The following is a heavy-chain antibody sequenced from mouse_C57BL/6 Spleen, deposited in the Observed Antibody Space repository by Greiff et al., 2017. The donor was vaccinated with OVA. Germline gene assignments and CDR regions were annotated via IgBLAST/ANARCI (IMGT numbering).Heavy chain of an antibody. D-gene: IGHD2-5*01. CDR3: ARWRYSNLYAMDY. CDR2: IYPGSGST. CDR1: GYTFTSYW. Sequence: QVQLQQPGAELVKPGASVKMSCKASGYTFTSYWITWVKQRPGQGLEWIGDIYPGSGSTNYNEKFKSKATLTVDTSSSTAYMQLSSLTSEDSAVYYCARWRYSNLYAMDYWGQGTPVTVSS. J-gene: IGHJ4*01. V-gene: IGHV1-55*01.